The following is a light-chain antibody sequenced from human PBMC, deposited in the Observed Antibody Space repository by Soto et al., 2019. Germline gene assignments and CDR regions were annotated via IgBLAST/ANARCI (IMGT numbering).Light chain of an antibody. CDR1: RSNIGSNY. J-gene: IGLJ2*01. Sequence: QPVLTQPPSASGTPGQRVTISCSGSRSNIGSNYVYWYQQLPGTAPKLLIYRNNQRPSGVPDRFSGSKSGTSASLAISGLRSEDEADYYCAAWDDSLSGGVFGGGTQLTVL. V-gene: IGLV1-47*01. CDR3: AAWDDSLSGGV. CDR2: RNN.